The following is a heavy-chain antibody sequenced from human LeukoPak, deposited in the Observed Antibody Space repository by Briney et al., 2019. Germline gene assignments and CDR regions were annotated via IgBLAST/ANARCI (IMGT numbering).Heavy chain of an antibody. CDR3: AKDRSSWYYFDY. CDR2: ISGSGGST. CDR1: GFTFSSYA. Sequence: PGGSLRLPCAASGFTFSSYAMSWVRQAPGKGLEWVSAISGSGGSTYYADSVKGRFTISRDNSKNTLYLQMNSLRAEDTAVYYCAKDRSSWYYFDYWGQGTLVTVSS. V-gene: IGHV3-23*01. J-gene: IGHJ4*02. D-gene: IGHD6-13*01.